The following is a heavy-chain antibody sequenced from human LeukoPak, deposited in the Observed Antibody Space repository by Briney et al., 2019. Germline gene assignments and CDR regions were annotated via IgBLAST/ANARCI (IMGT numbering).Heavy chain of an antibody. D-gene: IGHD3-10*01. CDR3: ARDHRNPVFGAFDI. CDR2: IYYSGST. Sequence: SETLSLTCTVSGGSISSYYWSWIRQPPGKGLEWNGYIYYSGSTNYNPSLKSRVTISVDTSKNQFSLKLSSVTAADTAVYYCARDHRNPVFGAFDIWGQRTMVTVSS. J-gene: IGHJ3*02. CDR1: GGSISSYY. V-gene: IGHV4-59*01.